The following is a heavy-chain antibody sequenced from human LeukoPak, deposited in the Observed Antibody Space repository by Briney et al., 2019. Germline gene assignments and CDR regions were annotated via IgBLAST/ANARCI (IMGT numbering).Heavy chain of an antibody. CDR1: GDSVSSNSAA. V-gene: IGHV6-1*01. J-gene: IGHJ4*02. CDR3: ARDLSYDSSGYYSYFDY. D-gene: IGHD3-22*01. Sequence: SQTLSLTCAISGDSVSSNSAAWNWIRQSPSRGLEWLGRTYYRSKWYNDYAVSVKSRITINPDTSKNQFSLQLNSVTPEDTAVHFCARDLSYDSSGYYSYFDYWGQGTLVTVSS. CDR2: TYYRSKWYN.